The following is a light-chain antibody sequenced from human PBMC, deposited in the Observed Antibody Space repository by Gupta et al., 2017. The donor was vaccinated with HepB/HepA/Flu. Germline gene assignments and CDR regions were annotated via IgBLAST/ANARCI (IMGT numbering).Light chain of an antibody. Sequence: QSVLTQPPSVSAAPGQKVTISCSGSNSNIGDNYISWYQQLPGTAPKLLVYDNNERPSGIPDRFSASQSGTSPTLSITGLQTGGEADYFCATWDSSLSTVVFGGRTKLTVL. CDR1: NSNIGDNY. CDR3: ATWDSSLSTVV. J-gene: IGLJ2*01. V-gene: IGLV1-51*01. CDR2: DNN.